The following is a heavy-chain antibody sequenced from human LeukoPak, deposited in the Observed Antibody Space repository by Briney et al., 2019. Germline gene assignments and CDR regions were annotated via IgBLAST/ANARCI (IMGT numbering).Heavy chain of an antibody. CDR3: ARVARRSVAGKVVRTLDY. V-gene: IGHV1-2*02. CDR2: INPNSGGT. J-gene: IGHJ4*02. D-gene: IGHD6-19*01. Sequence: ASVKVSCKASGYTFTGYYMHWVRQAPGQGLEWMGWINPNSGGTNYAQKFQGRVTMTRDTSISTAYMELSRLRSDDTAVYYCARVARRSVAGKVVRTLDYWGQGTLVTVSS. CDR1: GYTFTGYY.